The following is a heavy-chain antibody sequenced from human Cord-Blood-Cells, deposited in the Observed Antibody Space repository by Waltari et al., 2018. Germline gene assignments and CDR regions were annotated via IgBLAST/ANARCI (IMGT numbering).Heavy chain of an antibody. Sequence: QVQLVQSGAEVKKPGASVKVSCQVSGYTLTELSMHWVRQAPAKGLEWMGGFDPEDGETIYAQKFQGRVTMTEDTSTDTAYMELSSLRSEDTAVYYCATAPPMVRGVIKYYFDYWGQGTLVTVSS. CDR1: GYTLTELS. CDR2: FDPEDGET. V-gene: IGHV1-24*01. D-gene: IGHD3-10*01. CDR3: ATAPPMVRGVIKYYFDY. J-gene: IGHJ4*02.